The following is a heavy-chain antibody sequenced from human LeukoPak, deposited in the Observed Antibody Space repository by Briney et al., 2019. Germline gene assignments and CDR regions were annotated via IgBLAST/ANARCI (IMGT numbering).Heavy chain of an antibody. Sequence: SETLSLTCAVYGGSFSGYYWSWIRQPPGKGLEWIGEINHSGSTNYNPSLKSRVTMSVDTSKNQFSLKLSSVTAADTAVYYCARGLAGYPFDYWGQGTLVTVSS. V-gene: IGHV4-34*01. CDR1: GGSFSGYY. CDR3: ARGLAGYPFDY. J-gene: IGHJ4*02. D-gene: IGHD3-9*01. CDR2: INHSGST.